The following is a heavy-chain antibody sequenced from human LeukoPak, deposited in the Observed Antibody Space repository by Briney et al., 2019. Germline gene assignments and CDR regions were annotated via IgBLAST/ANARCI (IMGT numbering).Heavy chain of an antibody. CDR1: GFTFSSYS. V-gene: IGHV3-21*01. CDR2: ISSSSSYI. D-gene: IGHD4-17*01. J-gene: IGHJ4*02. Sequence: GGSLRPSCAASGFTFSSYSMNWVRQATGKGLEWVSSISSSSSYIYYADSVKGRFTISRDNAKNSLYLQMNSLRAEDTAVYYCARVTVTTEYYFDYWGQGTLVTVSS. CDR3: ARVTVTTEYYFDY.